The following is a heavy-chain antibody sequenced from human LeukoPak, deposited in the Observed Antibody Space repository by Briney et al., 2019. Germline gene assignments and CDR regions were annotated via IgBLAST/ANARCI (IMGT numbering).Heavy chain of an antibody. Sequence: SETLSLTCTVSSVSMTQTNHFWGWIRQPPGKGLEWIGKIYYDGTTYYNPSLKSRVSISVDTSEKQFALSVSSVTAADTAVYYCARDGVRWFGEPGGDLWGQGTLVTVSS. CDR3: ARDGVRWFGEPGGDL. D-gene: IGHD3-10*01. J-gene: IGHJ4*02. CDR2: IYYDGTT. V-gene: IGHV4-39*06. CDR1: SVSMTQTNHF.